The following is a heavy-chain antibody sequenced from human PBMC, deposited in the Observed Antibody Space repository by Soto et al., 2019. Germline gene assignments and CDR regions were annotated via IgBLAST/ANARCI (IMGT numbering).Heavy chain of an antibody. D-gene: IGHD4-4*01. Sequence: SETLSLTCTVSGGSISSYYWSWIRQSPGKGLEWIGYIYYSGSTNYNPSLKSRVTISVDTSKNQFSLNVSSVTAADSAVYYCRGARPSLQEFDYWGQGTLVTVSS. V-gene: IGHV4-59*01. CDR2: IYYSGST. J-gene: IGHJ4*02. CDR3: RGARPSLQEFDY. CDR1: GGSISSYY.